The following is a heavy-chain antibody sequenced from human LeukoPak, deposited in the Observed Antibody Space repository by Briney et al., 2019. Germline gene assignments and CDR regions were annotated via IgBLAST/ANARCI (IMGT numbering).Heavy chain of an antibody. V-gene: IGHV5-51*01. CDR2: VSPRDSNI. CDR1: GYSFTSYW. D-gene: IGHD6-19*01. Sequence: GESLKISCRGSGYSFTSYWVGWVRQMPGKGLEWMGIVSPRDSNIKYSPSFQGQVTLSVDNSVNTAYLQGSSLKASDTAMYYCARHWANRGWYGVYWGHRTLVTVSS. CDR3: ARHWANRGWYGVY. J-gene: IGHJ4*01.